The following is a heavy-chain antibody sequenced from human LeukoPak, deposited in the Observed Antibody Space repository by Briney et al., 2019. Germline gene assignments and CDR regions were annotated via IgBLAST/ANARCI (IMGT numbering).Heavy chain of an antibody. CDR1: GASMSNSF. CDR2: IYTSGTT. V-gene: IGHV4-4*07. CDR3: ARESGSAEHLFDY. J-gene: IGHJ4*02. Sequence: SETLSLTCTVSGASMSNSFWSWIRQPAGKGLEWIGRIYTSGTTNYNPSLKSRVTMSVDTSKNQFSLKLSSVTAADTAVHYCARESGSAEHLFDYWGQGTLVTVSS. D-gene: IGHD1/OR15-1a*01.